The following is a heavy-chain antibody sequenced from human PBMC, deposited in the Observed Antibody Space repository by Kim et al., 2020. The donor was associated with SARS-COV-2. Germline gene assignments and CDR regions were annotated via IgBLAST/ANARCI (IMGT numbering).Heavy chain of an antibody. CDR1: GDSISSSDYY. CDR3: ARAVAGDHFDY. J-gene: IGHJ4*02. Sequence: SETLSLTCTVSGDSISSSDYYWGWIRQPPGKGLEWIGNIYYRGSTYYNPSLKSRVTISIDTSKNQFSLNLSSVTAADTAVFSCARAVAGDHFDYWGQGILVTVSS. CDR2: IYYRGST. D-gene: IGHD6-19*01. V-gene: IGHV4-39*01.